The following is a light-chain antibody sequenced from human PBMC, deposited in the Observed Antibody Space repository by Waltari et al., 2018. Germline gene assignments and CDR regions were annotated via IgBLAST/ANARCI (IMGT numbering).Light chain of an antibody. J-gene: IGLJ2*01. V-gene: IGLV2-14*03. CDR2: DVS. Sequence: QSALTQPASVSGSPGQSIPISCTGTSRRVGGFNYVSWYHQHPGKAPKLLIYDVSNRPSGVSNRFSGSKSGNTASLTISGLQAEDEADYYCSSYTSSSTSYVVFGGGTKLTVL. CDR1: SRRVGGFNY. CDR3: SSYTSSSTSYVV.